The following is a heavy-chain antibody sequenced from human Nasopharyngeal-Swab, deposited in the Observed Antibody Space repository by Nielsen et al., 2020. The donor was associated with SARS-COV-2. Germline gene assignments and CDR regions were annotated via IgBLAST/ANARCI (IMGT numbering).Heavy chain of an antibody. J-gene: IGHJ4*02. CDR1: GFTFGDYA. Sequence: GESLKISCTASGFTFGDYAMSWFRQAPGKGLEWVGFIRSTAYGGTSEYAASVKGRFTISRDNSRNTLSLQMHSLRAEDTAVYYCTRDDGQLGDYWGQGTLVTVSS. V-gene: IGHV3-49*03. CDR2: IRSTAYGGTS. D-gene: IGHD6-6*01. CDR3: TRDDGQLGDY.